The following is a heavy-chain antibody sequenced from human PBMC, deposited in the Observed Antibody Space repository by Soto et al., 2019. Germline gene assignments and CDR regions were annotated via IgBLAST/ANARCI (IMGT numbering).Heavy chain of an antibody. J-gene: IGHJ5*02. CDR2: ISDHHGNT. D-gene: IGHD3-9*01. CDR1: GYTFTSYG. CDR3: ARVPLDDYDISTVNWLDP. V-gene: IGHV1-18*01. Sequence: QVQLVQSGAEVKKPGASVTVSCKASGYTFTSYGISWVRQAPGQGLERRGWISDHHGNTNYAQKLQRRITMTTDKSTSTDYMELRSLRSDDTAVYSCARVPLDDYDISTVNWLDPWGQGTLVTVSS.